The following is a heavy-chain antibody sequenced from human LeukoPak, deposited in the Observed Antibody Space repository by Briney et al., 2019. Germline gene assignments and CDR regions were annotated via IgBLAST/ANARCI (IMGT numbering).Heavy chain of an antibody. J-gene: IGHJ5*02. V-gene: IGHV4-38-2*02. CDR2: LYSGSS. CDR3: ARVQYSSGWYEGDNWFDP. Sequence: PSETLSLTCSVADYSISSGYYWGWIRQPPGKGLEWIGSLYSGSSYYNPSLKSRVTISVDKSKNQFSLKLSSVTAADTAVYYCARVQYSSGWYEGDNWFDPWGQGTLVTVSS. CDR1: DYSISSGYY. D-gene: IGHD6-19*01.